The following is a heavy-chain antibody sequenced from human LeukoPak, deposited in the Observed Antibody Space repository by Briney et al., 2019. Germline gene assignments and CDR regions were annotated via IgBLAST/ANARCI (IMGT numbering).Heavy chain of an antibody. CDR2: NYYSGST. Sequence: SETLSLTCTVSGGSISSGGYYWSWIRQHPGKGLEWIGYNYYSGSTYYNPSLKSRVTISVDTSKNQFSLKLSSVTAADTAVYYCARGEIDYYGSYGIDPWGQGTLVTVSS. CDR3: ARGEIDYYGSYGIDP. V-gene: IGHV4-31*03. J-gene: IGHJ5*02. CDR1: GGSISSGGYY. D-gene: IGHD3-10*01.